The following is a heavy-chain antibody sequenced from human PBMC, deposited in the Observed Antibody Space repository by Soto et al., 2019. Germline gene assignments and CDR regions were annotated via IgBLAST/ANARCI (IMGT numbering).Heavy chain of an antibody. CDR1: DGSSNNYY. J-gene: IGHJ6*02. Sequence: SETLSLTCSVYDGSSNNYYWSWIRQPPGKGLEWIGEINHSGNTKYNPSLKSRVAISVDTSKNQFSLKLSSVTAADTAVYYCARVRVIRGVITYYYFGMDVWGQGTTVTVSS. D-gene: IGHD3-10*01. CDR3: ARVRVIRGVITYYYFGMDV. V-gene: IGHV4-34*01. CDR2: INHSGNT.